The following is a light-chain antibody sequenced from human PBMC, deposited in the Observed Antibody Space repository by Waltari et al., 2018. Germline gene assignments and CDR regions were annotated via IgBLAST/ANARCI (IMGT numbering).Light chain of an antibody. J-gene: IGKJ4*01. CDR1: QGISTW. CDR3: QQANSFPL. CDR2: AAS. V-gene: IGKV1-12*01. Sequence: DFQMTQSPSSVSASVGDRVTITCRASQGISTWLGWYQQKPGKAPKPLIYAASSLQSGVPSRFSGSGSGTEFTLTISSLQPEDFATYYCQQANSFPLFGGGTKVEIK.